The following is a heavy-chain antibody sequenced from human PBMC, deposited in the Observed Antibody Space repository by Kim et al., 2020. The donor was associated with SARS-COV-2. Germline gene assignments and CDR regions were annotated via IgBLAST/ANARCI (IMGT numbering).Heavy chain of an antibody. D-gene: IGHD4-17*01. V-gene: IGHV3-23*01. CDR2: ISGSGGST. CDR1: GFTFSSCD. CDR3: AKVRSKVTTWIDY. Sequence: GGSLRLSCAASGFTFSSCDMSWVRQAPGKGLEWVSAISGSGGSTYYADSVKGRFTISRDKSKNTMYLQMNSLRAEDTAVYYCAKVRSKVTTWIDYWGQGTLVTVFS. J-gene: IGHJ4*02.